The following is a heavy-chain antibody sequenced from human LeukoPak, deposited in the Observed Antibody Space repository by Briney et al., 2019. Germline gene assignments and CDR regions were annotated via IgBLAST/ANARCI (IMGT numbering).Heavy chain of an antibody. CDR2: FSSGGRT. J-gene: IGHJ4*02. CDR1: GFTVSTHS. D-gene: IGHD2/OR15-2a*01. Sequence: GGSLRLSCAASGFTVSTHSMSWVRQAPGKGLEWVATFSSGGRTSYADSVKGRFTISRDTSQNTVYLQMNSLRDEDTALYYCASILYGWGQGTLVTVSS. V-gene: IGHV3-53*01. CDR3: ASILYG.